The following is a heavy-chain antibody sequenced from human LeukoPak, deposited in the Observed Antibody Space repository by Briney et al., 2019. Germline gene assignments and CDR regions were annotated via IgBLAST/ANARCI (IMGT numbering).Heavy chain of an antibody. CDR1: GYTFTGFS. V-gene: IGHV1-3*01. CDR3: AREVTYYDFWSGYYTEYYFDY. CDR2: INAGNGNT. Sequence: AASVKVSCKASGYTFTGFSTHWVRQAPGQRLEWMGWINAGNGNTKYSQKFQGRVTITRDTSASTAYMELSSLRSEDTAVYYCAREVTYYDFWSGYYTEYYFDYWGQGTLVTVSS. J-gene: IGHJ4*02. D-gene: IGHD3-3*01.